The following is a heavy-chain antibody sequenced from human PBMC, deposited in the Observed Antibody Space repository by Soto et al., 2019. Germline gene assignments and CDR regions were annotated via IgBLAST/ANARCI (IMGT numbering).Heavy chain of an antibody. Sequence: ASVKLSCKACGDSFTSYAMHWVRQAPKQRLEWMGWINAGNGNTKYSQKFQGRVTITRDTSASTAYMELSSLRSEDTAVYYCASSIVLRYFDWSPRPGDAFDIWGQGTMVTVSS. CDR2: INAGNGNT. J-gene: IGHJ3*02. D-gene: IGHD3-9*01. CDR3: ASSIVLRYFDWSPRPGDAFDI. CDR1: GDSFTSYA. V-gene: IGHV1-3*01.